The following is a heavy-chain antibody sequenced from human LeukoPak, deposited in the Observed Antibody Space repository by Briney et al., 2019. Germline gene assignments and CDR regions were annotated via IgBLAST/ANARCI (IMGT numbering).Heavy chain of an antibody. J-gene: IGHJ6*03. Sequence: KPSETLSLTCAVYGGSFSGYYWSWIRQPPGKGLEWIGSIYHSGSTYYNPSLKSRVTISVDTSKNQFSLKLSSVTAADTAVYYCAREGKCSSTSCYLFDYYYMDVWGKGTTVTVSS. V-gene: IGHV4-34*01. CDR1: GGSFSGYY. CDR2: IYHSGST. D-gene: IGHD2-2*01. CDR3: AREGKCSSTSCYLFDYYYMDV.